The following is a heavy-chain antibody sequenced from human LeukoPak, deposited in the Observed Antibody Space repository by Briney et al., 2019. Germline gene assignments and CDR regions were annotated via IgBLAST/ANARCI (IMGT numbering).Heavy chain of an antibody. CDR3: TTHSRPGSHYHICDH. CDR2: IKSIVDGGTR. D-gene: IGHD3-10*01. J-gene: IGHJ4*02. V-gene: IGHV3-15*01. Sequence: GGSLRLSCAASGLTFSDTWMSWVRQAPGKGLEWVARIKSIVDGGTRDYAAPVKGRFSVSRDDSSNTLFLQVNSLKTEDTAVYYCTTHSRPGSHYHICDHWGQGTLVTVSS. CDR1: GLTFSDTW.